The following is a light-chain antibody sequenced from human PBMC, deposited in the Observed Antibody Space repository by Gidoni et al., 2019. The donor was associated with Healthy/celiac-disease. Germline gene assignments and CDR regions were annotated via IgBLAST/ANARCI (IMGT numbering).Light chain of an antibody. V-gene: IGKV3-11*01. CDR1: QSVSSY. Sequence: EIVFKQSPATLSLSPGERATLSCRASQSVSSYLAWYQQKPGQAPKLLIYDASNRETGIPARFSGSGSGKDFTLTISSLEAEDFAVYYCQQRSNWLFTFGGGTKVEIK. CDR3: QQRSNWLFT. CDR2: DAS. J-gene: IGKJ4*01.